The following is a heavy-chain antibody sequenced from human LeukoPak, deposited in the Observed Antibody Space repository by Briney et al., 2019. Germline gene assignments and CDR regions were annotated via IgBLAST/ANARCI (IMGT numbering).Heavy chain of an antibody. J-gene: IGHJ4*02. CDR1: GFTFSSYE. CDR2: ISSSGSTI. CDR3: ASYGDYGEFRY. V-gene: IGHV3-48*03. D-gene: IGHD4-17*01. Sequence: GGSLRLSCAASGFTFSSYEMNWVRQAPGKGLEWVSYISSSGSTIFYADSVKGRFTISRDNAKNSLYLQMNSLRAEDTAVYYCASYGDYGEFRYWGQGTLVTVSS.